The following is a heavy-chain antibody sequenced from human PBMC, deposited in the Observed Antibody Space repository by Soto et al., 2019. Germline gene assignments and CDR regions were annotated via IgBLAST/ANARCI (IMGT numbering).Heavy chain of an antibody. CDR3: ARRVKIAAADTRGMDV. J-gene: IGHJ6*02. Sequence: SETLSLTCTVSGGSISSGGYYWSWIRQHPGKGLEWIGYIYYSGSTYYNPSLKSRVTISVDTSKNQFSLKLSSVTAADTAVYYCARRVKIAAADTRGMDVWSQGTTVTVSS. CDR2: IYYSGST. D-gene: IGHD6-13*01. CDR1: GGSISSGGYY. V-gene: IGHV4-31*03.